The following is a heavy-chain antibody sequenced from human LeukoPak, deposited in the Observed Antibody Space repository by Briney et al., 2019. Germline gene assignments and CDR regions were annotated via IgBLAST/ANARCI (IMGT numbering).Heavy chain of an antibody. V-gene: IGHV3-48*02. J-gene: IGHJ4*02. CDR2: ISTGSSII. CDR1: GLTSTSYS. Sequence: PGGSLRLSCAASGLTSTSYSMNWVRQAPGKGLEWVSFISTGSSIIYYADSVKGRFTISRDNAENSLYLQMNSLRDEDTAVYYCARDSTGRGYFDYWGQGTLVTVSS. CDR3: ARDSTGRGYFDY. D-gene: IGHD3-10*01.